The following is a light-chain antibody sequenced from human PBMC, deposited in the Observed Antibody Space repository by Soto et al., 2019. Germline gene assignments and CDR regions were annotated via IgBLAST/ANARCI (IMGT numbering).Light chain of an antibody. CDR1: QTVRNNY. CDR2: AAS. J-gene: IGKJ5*01. CDR3: QQYGYSPIT. V-gene: IGKV3-20*01. Sequence: EFVLTQSPGTLSLSPWGRATLSCRASQTVRNNYLAWYQQKPGQAPRLLIYAASSRATGSPDRFSGGGSGTDFTLTISRLEPEDFAVYYCQQYGYSPITFGQGTRLEIK.